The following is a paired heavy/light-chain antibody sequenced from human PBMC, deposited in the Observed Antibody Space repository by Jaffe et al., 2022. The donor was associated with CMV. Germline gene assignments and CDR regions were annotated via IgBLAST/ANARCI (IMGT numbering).Heavy chain of an antibody. D-gene: IGHD3-22*01. J-gene: IGHJ6*03. CDR2: INQSGYT. V-gene: IGHV4-34*02. CDR3: ARGVSGYFDYFYMDV. CDR1: SGSLSGYH. Sequence: QVQLQQWGAGLVKPSETLSLTCAVYSGSLSGYHWSWIRQSPGKGLEWIGEINQSGYTNYNPSLKSRVTITKDTSKNQFSLTLSSVSAADTAVYYCARGVSGYFDYFYMDVWDKGTTVTVSS.
Light chain of an antibody. CDR3: QQYNTYPLT. J-gene: IGKJ4*01. Sequence: DIQLTQSPSTLSASVGDRVTITCRASQSISNWLAWYQQKPGKAPKFLIYKASTLANGVPSRFRGSGSGTEFTLTISSLQPDDFATYFCQQYNTYPLTFGGGTKVDIK. CDR2: KAS. V-gene: IGKV1-5*03. CDR1: QSISNW.